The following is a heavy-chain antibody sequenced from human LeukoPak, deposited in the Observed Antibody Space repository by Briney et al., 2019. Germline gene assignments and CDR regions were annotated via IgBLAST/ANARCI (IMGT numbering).Heavy chain of an antibody. J-gene: IGHJ4*02. D-gene: IGHD5-18*01. Sequence: GASVKVSCKASGGTFSSYAISWVRQAPGQGLEWMGRIIPIFGIANYAQKFQGRVTITADKSTSTAYMELSSLRSEDTAVYYCASWEDTAMDGDYWGQGTLVTVSS. CDR3: ASWEDTAMDGDY. V-gene: IGHV1-69*04. CDR1: GGTFSSYA. CDR2: IIPIFGIA.